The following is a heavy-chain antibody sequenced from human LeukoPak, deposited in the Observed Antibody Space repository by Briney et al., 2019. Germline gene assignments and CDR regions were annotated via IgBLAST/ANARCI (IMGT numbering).Heavy chain of an antibody. J-gene: IGHJ6*03. D-gene: IGHD3-10*01. CDR3: VSGYYYMDV. Sequence: PSETLSLTCTVSGVSISSYYWSWIRQPAGKGLEWIGRIYTSGSTNYNPSLESRVTMSLDTSKNQFSLRLSSVTAADTAVYYCVSGYYYMDVSGKGTTVTVSS. V-gene: IGHV4-4*07. CDR1: GVSISSYY. CDR2: IYTSGST.